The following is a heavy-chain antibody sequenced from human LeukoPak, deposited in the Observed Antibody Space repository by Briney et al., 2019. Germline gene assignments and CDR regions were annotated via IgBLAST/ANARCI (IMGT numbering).Heavy chain of an antibody. V-gene: IGHV4-34*01. CDR2: INHSGST. CDR1: GGSFSGYY. J-gene: IGHJ4*02. CDR3: ARGVLHHFDY. D-gene: IGHD4-11*01. Sequence: PSETLSLTCAVYGGSFSGYYWSWIRQPPGKGLEWIGEINHSGSTNYNPSLKSRVTISVDTSKNQFSLKLGSVTAADTAVYYCARGVLHHFDYWGQGTLVTVSS.